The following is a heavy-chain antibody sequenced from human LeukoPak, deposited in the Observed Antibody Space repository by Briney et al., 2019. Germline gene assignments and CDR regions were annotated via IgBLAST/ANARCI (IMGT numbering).Heavy chain of an antibody. V-gene: IGHV3-30*02. D-gene: IGHD1-7*01. CDR1: GFTFNNFG. Sequence: GGSLRLSCEASGFTFNNFGMHWVRQAPGKGLEWVAFIGYDESKKYYAESVKGRFTISRDNAKNSLYLQMNSLRAEDTAVYYCARDLTGTGDYWGQGTLVTVSS. CDR2: IGYDESKK. J-gene: IGHJ4*02. CDR3: ARDLTGTGDY.